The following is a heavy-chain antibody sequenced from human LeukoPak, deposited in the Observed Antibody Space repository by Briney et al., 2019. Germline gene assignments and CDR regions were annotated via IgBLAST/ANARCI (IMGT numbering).Heavy chain of an antibody. CDR2: IHTSGST. V-gene: IGHV4-39*07. CDR1: GGSISITSYY. J-gene: IGHJ4*02. Sequence: SETLSLTCTVSGGSISITSYYWGWIRQPPGKGLEWIGRIHTSGSTKYNPSLKSRVTMSVDTSKNQFSLKLSSVTAADTAVYYCARAAHSGAYYPFDYWGQGTLVTVSS. CDR3: ARAAHSGAYYPFDY. D-gene: IGHD3-22*01.